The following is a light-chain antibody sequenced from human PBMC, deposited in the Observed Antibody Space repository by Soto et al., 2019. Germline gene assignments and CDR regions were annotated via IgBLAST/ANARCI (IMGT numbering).Light chain of an antibody. CDR2: DAS. V-gene: IGKV1-5*01. J-gene: IGKJ1*01. Sequence: DMQMTQSPSTLSASVGDRVTITCRASQSISSWLAWYQQKPGKAPKLLIYDASSLESGVPSRFSGSGSGTEFTLTISSLQPDDFETDYCQQYNSYCWPFGPGPNLDIK. CDR3: QQYNSYCWP. CDR1: QSISSW.